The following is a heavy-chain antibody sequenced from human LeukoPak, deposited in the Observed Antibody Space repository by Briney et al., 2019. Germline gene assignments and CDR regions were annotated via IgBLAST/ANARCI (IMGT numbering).Heavy chain of an antibody. CDR3: AKGGGGRLIYYYYMDV. J-gene: IGHJ6*03. CDR2: RTCNSYNI. CDR1: GCTFDDYA. D-gene: IGHD3-16*01. Sequence: GRSLRLSCAASGCTFDDYAMHWGRQAPGKGLEWGSGRTCNSYNIEYADSVKGRFSISRGNAKNSLYLQMNSLSAEDTALYYCAKGGGGRLIYYYYMDVRGKGTTVTVSS. V-gene: IGHV3-9*01.